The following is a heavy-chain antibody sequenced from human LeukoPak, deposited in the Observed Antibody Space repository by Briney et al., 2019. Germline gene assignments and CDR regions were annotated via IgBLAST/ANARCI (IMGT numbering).Heavy chain of an antibody. CDR3: ARGRWLRLRGVFDY. CDR1: GGSISSSRYY. J-gene: IGHJ4*02. V-gene: IGHV4-39*07. CDR2: INHSGST. Sequence: SETLSLTCTVSGGSISSSRYYWGWIRQPPGKGLEWIGEINHSGSTNYNPSLKSRVTISVDTSKNQFSLKLSSVTAADTAVYYCARGRWLRLRGVFDYWGQGTLVTVSS. D-gene: IGHD5-12*01.